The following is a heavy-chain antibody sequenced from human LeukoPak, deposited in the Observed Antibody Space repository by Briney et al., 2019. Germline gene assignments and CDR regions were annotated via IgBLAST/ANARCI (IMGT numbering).Heavy chain of an antibody. CDR1: GFIFSNYW. D-gene: IGHD3-10*01. J-gene: IGHJ4*02. CDR2: INTDGSST. CDR3: ARDSPARGNDY. V-gene: IGHV3-74*01. Sequence: GGSLRLSCAASGFIFSNYWMHWVRQAPGKGLVWVSRINTDGSSTNYADSVKGRFTISRDNSKNTLYLQMNSLRAEDTAVYYCARDSPARGNDYWGQGTLVTVSS.